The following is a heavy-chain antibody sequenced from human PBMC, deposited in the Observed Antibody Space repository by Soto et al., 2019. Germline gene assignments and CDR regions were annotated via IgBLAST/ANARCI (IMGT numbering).Heavy chain of an antibody. CDR3: ATGLYCSGGSCYSFDY. CDR1: SGSISSSNW. CDR2: IYHSGST. Sequence: SETLSLTCAVSSGSISSSNWWSWVRQPPGKGLEWIGEIYHSGSTNYNPSLKSRVTISVDKSKNQFSLKLSSVTAADTAVYYCATGLYCSGGSCYSFDYWGQGTLVTVSS. J-gene: IGHJ4*02. V-gene: IGHV4-4*02. D-gene: IGHD2-15*01.